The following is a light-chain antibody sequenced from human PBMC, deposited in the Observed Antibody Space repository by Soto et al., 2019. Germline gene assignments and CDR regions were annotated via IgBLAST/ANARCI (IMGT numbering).Light chain of an antibody. V-gene: IGLV2-14*01. CDR3: SSYTSSSTLVV. Sequence: QSALTQPASVSGSPGQSITISRTGTSSDVGGYNYVSWYQQHPGKAPKLMIFEVSNRPSGVSNRFSGSKSGNTASLTISGLQAADEADYYCSSYTSSSTLVVFGTGTKLTVL. J-gene: IGLJ1*01. CDR2: EVS. CDR1: SSDVGGYNY.